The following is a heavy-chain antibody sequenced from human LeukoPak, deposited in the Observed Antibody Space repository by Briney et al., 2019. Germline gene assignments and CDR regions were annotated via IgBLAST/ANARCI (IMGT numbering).Heavy chain of an antibody. D-gene: IGHD3-10*01. CDR2: IYPGDSDT. CDR1: VYSFTSYW. CDR3: ARATVRGYYGRDV. J-gene: IGHJ6*02. Sequence: GESLKISCKGPVYSFTSYWIGWVRQMPGKGLEWMGIIYPGDSDTSYRPSFQGQVTISAHKSISTAYLPSSSLKTSDTSMYSCARATVRGYYGRDVWGQGITVTVSS. V-gene: IGHV5-51*01.